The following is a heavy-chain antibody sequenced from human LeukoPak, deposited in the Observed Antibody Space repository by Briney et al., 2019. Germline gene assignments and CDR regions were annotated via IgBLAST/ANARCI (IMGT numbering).Heavy chain of an antibody. V-gene: IGHV3-23*01. CDR1: GFTFSSYA. CDR2: ISGSGGST. Sequence: PGGSLRLSCAASGFTFSSYAMSWVRQAPGKGLEWVSAISGSGGSTYYADSVKGRFTISRDNSKNTLYLQMNGLRAEDTAVYYCAKALRGGYTFFDYWGQGTLVTVSS. D-gene: IGHD3-22*01. CDR3: AKALRGGYTFFDY. J-gene: IGHJ4*02.